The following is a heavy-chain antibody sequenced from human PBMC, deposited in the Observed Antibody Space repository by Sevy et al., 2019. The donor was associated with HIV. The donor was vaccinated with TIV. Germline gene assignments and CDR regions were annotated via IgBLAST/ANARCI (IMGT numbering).Heavy chain of an antibody. CDR2: INQDGSEK. J-gene: IGHJ4*02. Sequence: GGSLRLSCVASGFTFRSYWMNWLRQAPGKGLERVANINQDGSEKFYLDSVKGRFTISRDNAKNSVFLQMDSLRAEDTAVYYCARSLDYWGQGSLVTVSS. CDR3: ARSLDY. V-gene: IGHV3-7*01. CDR1: GFTFRSYW.